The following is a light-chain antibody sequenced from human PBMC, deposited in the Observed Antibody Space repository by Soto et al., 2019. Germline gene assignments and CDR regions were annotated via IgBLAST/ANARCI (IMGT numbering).Light chain of an antibody. Sequence: IQVAQSPSYLAAFVGDRVIITCRACQDISNHLAWFPQKPGTAPKSLIYAVSSLRRGVPSRFSGSGSWTHFTLTINGLQPEDLATYYCQQHHRYPWKFGQGTKVEI. CDR1: QDISNH. V-gene: IGKV1-16*01. J-gene: IGKJ1*01. CDR3: QQHHRYPWK. CDR2: AVS.